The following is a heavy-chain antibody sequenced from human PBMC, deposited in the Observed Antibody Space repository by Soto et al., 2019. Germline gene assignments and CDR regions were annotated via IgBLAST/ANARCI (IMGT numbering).Heavy chain of an antibody. CDR3: ARDGNWNYGYYFDY. V-gene: IGHV1-69*13. D-gene: IGHD1-7*01. J-gene: IGHJ4*02. CDR2: IIPIFGTA. CDR1: GGTFSSYA. Sequence: SVKVSCKASGGTFSSYAISWVRQAPGQGLEWMGGIIPIFGTANYAQKFQGRVTITADESTSTAYMELSSLRSEDTALYYCARDGNWNYGYYFDYWGQGTLVTVSS.